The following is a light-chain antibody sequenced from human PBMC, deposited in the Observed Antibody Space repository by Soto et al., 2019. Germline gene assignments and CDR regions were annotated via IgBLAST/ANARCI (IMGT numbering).Light chain of an antibody. V-gene: IGLV2-14*01. CDR1: SSDVGGYNY. J-gene: IGLJ2*01. CDR3: SSYTSSSTLFV. CDR2: EVS. Sequence: QSALTQPASVSGSPGQSITISCTGTSSDVGGYNYVSWYQLHPGKAPKLMIYEVSDRPSGVSNRFSGSKSGNTASLTISGLQAEDEADYYCSSYTSSSTLFVFGGGTKVTVL.